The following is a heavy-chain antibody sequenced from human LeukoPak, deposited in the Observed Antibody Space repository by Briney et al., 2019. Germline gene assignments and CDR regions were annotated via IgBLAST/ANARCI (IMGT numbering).Heavy chain of an antibody. D-gene: IGHD6-13*01. J-gene: IGHJ6*02. V-gene: IGHV4-59*08. CDR2: IYYSGST. CDR3: ARRGGYRAYYYGMDV. CDR1: GGSISSYY. Sequence: SETLSLTCTVSGGSISSYYWSWIRQPPGKGLEWIGYIYYSGSTNYNPSLKSRVTISVDTSKNQFSLKLSSVTAADTAVYYCARRGGYRAYYYGMDVWGQGTTVTVSS.